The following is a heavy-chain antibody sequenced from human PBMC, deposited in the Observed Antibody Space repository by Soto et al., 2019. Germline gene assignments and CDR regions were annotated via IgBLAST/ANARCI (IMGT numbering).Heavy chain of an antibody. V-gene: IGHV3-23*01. CDR3: AKNVEPTPFYEY. CDR2: ISGGGTNT. D-gene: IGHD1-1*01. CDR1: GFTFSSYA. J-gene: IGHJ4*02. Sequence: EVQLSQSGGGLVQPGGSLRLSCVASGFTFSSYAMTWVRQAPGKGLEWVSAISGGGTNTYYADSVKGRFTMSRDNSKNTLFLQMNSLRAEDTAVYYCAKNVEPTPFYEYWGQGTLVTVSS.